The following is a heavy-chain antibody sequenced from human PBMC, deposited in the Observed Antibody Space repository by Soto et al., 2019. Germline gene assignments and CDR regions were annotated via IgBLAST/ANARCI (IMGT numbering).Heavy chain of an antibody. J-gene: IGHJ4*02. D-gene: IGHD4-17*01. V-gene: IGHV1-58*01. CDR1: GFTFTSSA. CDR3: AADRVYGDYVGDDY. CDR2: IVVGSGNT. Sequence: QMQLVQSGPEVKKPGTSVKVSCKASGFTFTSSAVQWVRQARGQRLEWIGWIVVGSGNTNYAQNIQERVTITRDMATSTAYMELSSLRPEDTAVYCCAADRVYGDYVGDDYWGQGTLVTVSS.